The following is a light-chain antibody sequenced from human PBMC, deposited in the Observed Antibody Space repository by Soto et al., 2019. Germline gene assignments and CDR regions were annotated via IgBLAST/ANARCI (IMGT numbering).Light chain of an antibody. CDR2: DGS. CDR1: QDIKQY. V-gene: IGKV1-33*01. Sequence: DIQMTQSPSSLSASVGDRITITCQASQDIKQYVNWYQQKPGKAPILLIFDGSRLEAGAPSRFGGSGFGTDFTLTISSLESEDFAVYYCQQYGISPMYTFGQGTKLEI. J-gene: IGKJ2*01. CDR3: QQYGISPMYT.